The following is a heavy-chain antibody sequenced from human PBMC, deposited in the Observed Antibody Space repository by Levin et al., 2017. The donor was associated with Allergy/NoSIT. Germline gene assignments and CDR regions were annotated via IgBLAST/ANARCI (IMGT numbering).Heavy chain of an antibody. CDR3: ASGYYDSSGYYWGYSDY. CDR2: IIPILGIA. J-gene: IGHJ4*02. D-gene: IGHD3-22*01. CDR1: GGTFSSYT. V-gene: IGHV1-69*02. Sequence: KISCKASGGTFSSYTISWVRQAPGQGLEWMGRIIPILGIANYAQKFQGRVTITADKSTSTAYMELSSLRSEDTAVYYCASGYYDSSGYYWGYSDYWGQGTLVTVSS.